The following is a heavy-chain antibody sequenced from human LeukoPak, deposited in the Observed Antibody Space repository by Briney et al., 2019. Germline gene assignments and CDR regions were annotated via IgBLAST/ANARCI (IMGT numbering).Heavy chain of an antibody. Sequence: GGSLRLSCAAPGFTFSSYAMSWVRQAPGKGLAWVSVTSVGGTSTSYADSVKGRFTISRDRSKDTPYLQMDSLRAEDTAIYYCARFVTESGTRSFDCWGQGTLVTVSP. CDR2: TSVGGTST. CDR3: ARFVTESGTRSFDC. V-gene: IGHV3-23*01. CDR1: GFTFSSYA. J-gene: IGHJ4*02. D-gene: IGHD6-13*01.